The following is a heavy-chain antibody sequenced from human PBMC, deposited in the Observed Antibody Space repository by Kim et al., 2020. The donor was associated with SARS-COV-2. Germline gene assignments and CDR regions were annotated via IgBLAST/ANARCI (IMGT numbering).Heavy chain of an antibody. V-gene: IGHV3-30-3*01. CDR2: ISYDGSNK. Sequence: GGSLRLSCAASGFTFSSYAMHWVRQAPGKGLEWVAVISYDGSNKYYADSVKGRFTISRDNSKNTLYLQMNSLRAEDTAVYYCARDVNPMVRGVMGYWGQGTLVTVSS. D-gene: IGHD3-10*01. CDR3: ARDVNPMVRGVMGY. CDR1: GFTFSSYA. J-gene: IGHJ4*02.